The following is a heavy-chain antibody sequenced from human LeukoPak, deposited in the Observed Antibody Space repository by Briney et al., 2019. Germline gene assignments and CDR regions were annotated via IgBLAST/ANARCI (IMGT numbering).Heavy chain of an antibody. Sequence: PSETLSLTCTVSGGPISSYYWSWIRQPPGKGLEWIGYIYYSGSTNYNPSLKSRVTISVDTSKNQFSLKLSSVTAADTAVYYCAGESIAGFDPWGQGTLVTVSS. J-gene: IGHJ5*02. CDR3: AGESIAGFDP. CDR2: IYYSGST. D-gene: IGHD6-6*01. V-gene: IGHV4-59*01. CDR1: GGPISSYY.